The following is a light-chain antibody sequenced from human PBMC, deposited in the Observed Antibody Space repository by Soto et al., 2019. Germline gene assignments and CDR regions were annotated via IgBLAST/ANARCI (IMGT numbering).Light chain of an antibody. Sequence: EIVMTQSPATLSVSPGERATLSCRASQSLSSNLAWYQQKPGQAPRLLISGTTTRATGIPARFSGSGSGTEFTLTISSLQSEDFAVYFCQQYDIWPYTFGQGTKVDIK. CDR2: GTT. J-gene: IGKJ2*01. V-gene: IGKV3-15*01. CDR1: QSLSSN. CDR3: QQYDIWPYT.